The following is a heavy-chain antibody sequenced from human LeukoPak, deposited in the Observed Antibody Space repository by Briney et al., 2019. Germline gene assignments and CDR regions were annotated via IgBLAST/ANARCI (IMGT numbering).Heavy chain of an antibody. V-gene: IGHV5-51*01. CDR2: INPGNSDT. CDR3: ASPRVGATAFDI. CDR1: GYSFTTYW. Sequence: GESLKISCKGSGYSFTTYWIGWVRQMPGKGREYMVIINPGNSDTRYSPSFQGQVTISVDNSISTAYLQWSSLKASDTAMYYCASPRVGATAFDIWGQGTLVTVS. J-gene: IGHJ3*02. D-gene: IGHD1-26*01.